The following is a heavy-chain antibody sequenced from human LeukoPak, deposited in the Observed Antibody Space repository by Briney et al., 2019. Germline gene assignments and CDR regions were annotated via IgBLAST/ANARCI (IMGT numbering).Heavy chain of an antibody. V-gene: IGHV4-39*07. CDR3: ARADFGEDDAFDI. Sequence: PSETLSLTCTVSGGSISSSSYYWGWIRQPPGKGLEWIGSIYYSGSTYYNPSLKSRVTISVDTSKNQFSLKLSSVTAADTAVYYCARADFGEDDAFDIWGQGTMVTVSS. D-gene: IGHD3-10*01. CDR2: IYYSGST. CDR1: GGSISSSSYY. J-gene: IGHJ3*02.